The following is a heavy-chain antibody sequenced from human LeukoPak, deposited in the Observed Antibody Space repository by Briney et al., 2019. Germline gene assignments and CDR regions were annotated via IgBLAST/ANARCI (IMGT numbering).Heavy chain of an antibody. Sequence: SETLSLTCTVSGGSIGTFYWSWIRQTPGKGLEWIGYVYASGATNSNPSLKSRVTISVDTSKNQFSLKLSSVTAADTAVYYCARHGKGVTYFYTFDIWGQGTVVAVSS. CDR2: VYASGAT. J-gene: IGHJ3*02. D-gene: IGHD2/OR15-2a*01. V-gene: IGHV4-59*08. CDR1: GGSIGTFY. CDR3: ARHGKGVTYFYTFDI.